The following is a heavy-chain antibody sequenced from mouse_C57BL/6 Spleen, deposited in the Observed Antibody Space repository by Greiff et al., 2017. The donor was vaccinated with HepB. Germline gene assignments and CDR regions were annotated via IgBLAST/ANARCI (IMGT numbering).Heavy chain of an antibody. Sequence: VQLQQSGAELVMPGASVKLSCKASGYTFTSYWMHWVKQRPGQGLEWIGEIDPSDSYTNYNQKFKGKSTLTVDKSSSAAYMQLSSLTSEDSAVYYCARKEDAMDYWGQGTSVTVSS. V-gene: IGHV1-69*01. CDR2: IDPSDSYT. CDR1: GYTFTSYW. CDR3: ARKEDAMDY. J-gene: IGHJ4*01.